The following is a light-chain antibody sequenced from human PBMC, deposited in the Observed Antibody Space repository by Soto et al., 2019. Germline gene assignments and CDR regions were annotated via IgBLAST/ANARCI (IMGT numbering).Light chain of an antibody. Sequence: QSVLTQPASVSGSPGQSITISCTGTSSDVGSYNFVSWYQQQPGRAPKLMIYEVNKRPSGASNRFSGSKSGNTASLTISGLQAEDEADYYCCSYAGSSTYGFGTGTKVTVL. V-gene: IGLV2-23*02. J-gene: IGLJ1*01. CDR1: SSDVGSYNF. CDR2: EVN. CDR3: CSYAGSSTYG.